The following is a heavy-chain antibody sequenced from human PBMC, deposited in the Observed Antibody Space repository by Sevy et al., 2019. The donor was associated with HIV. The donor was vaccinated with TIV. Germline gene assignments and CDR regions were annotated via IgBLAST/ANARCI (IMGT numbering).Heavy chain of an antibody. D-gene: IGHD3-3*01. CDR2: VSSSADTI. CDR1: GFTFSSYE. CDR3: AKRGGQYDLGMDV. Sequence: GGSLRLSCAASGFTFSSYEMNWVRQAPGKGLEWVSYVSSSADTIYYADSVRGQFTISRDNAKKSLYLQMNSLRAEDTAVYYCAKRGGQYDLGMDVWGQGTTVTVSS. J-gene: IGHJ6*02. V-gene: IGHV3-48*03.